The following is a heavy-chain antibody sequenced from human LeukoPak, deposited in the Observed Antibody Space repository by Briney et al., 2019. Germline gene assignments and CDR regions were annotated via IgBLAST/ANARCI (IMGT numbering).Heavy chain of an antibody. Sequence: PSETLSLTCTVSGGSISSGGYYWSWIRQPPGKGLEWIGSIYYSGNTYYSPSLKSRVTISVDTSKNQFSLKLSSLTDADTAVYYCAGYPLVRGWLSWFDPWGQGTLVTVSS. CDR3: AGYPLVRGWLSWFDP. CDR1: GGSISSGGYY. J-gene: IGHJ5*02. CDR2: IYYSGNT. V-gene: IGHV4-39*01. D-gene: IGHD3-10*01.